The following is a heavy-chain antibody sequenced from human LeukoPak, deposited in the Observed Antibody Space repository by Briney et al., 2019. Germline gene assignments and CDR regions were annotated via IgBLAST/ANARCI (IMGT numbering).Heavy chain of an antibody. CDR2: INGGGSST. CDR3: AKAPVTTCRGAFCYPFDY. D-gene: IGHD2-15*01. Sequence: GGSLRLACAASGITFSNYAMSWVRQAPGKGLEWVSSINGGGSSTYYADSVKGRFTISRDNSKNTLFLQMNRLRPEDAAVYYCAKAPVTTCRGAFCYPFDYWGLGTLVTVSS. J-gene: IGHJ4*02. CDR1: GITFSNYA. V-gene: IGHV3-23*01.